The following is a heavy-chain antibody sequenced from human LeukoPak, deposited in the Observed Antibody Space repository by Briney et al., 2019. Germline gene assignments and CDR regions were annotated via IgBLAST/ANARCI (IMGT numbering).Heavy chain of an antibody. CDR3: AREKGYSGLNWFDP. CDR1: GGTFSSYT. J-gene: IGHJ5*02. CDR2: ITPIFGTA. D-gene: IGHD5-12*01. Sequence: SVKVSCKASGGTFSSYTISWVRQDPGQGLEWMGGITPIFGTANYAQKFQGRVTITADESTSTAYMELSSLRSEDTAVYYCAREKGYSGLNWFDPWGQGTLVSVSS. V-gene: IGHV1-69*13.